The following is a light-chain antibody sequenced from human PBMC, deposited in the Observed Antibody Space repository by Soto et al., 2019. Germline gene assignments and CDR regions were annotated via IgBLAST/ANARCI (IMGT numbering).Light chain of an antibody. CDR1: SSNIGRNT. CDR3: AAWDDSLNGVV. J-gene: IGLJ2*01. CDR2: SNN. V-gene: IGLV1-44*01. Sequence: QLVLTQPPSASGTPGQRVTMSCAGSSSNIGRNTVNWYQQFPGTAPKLLIYSNNQRPSGVPDRFSGSKSGTSASLAISGLQSEDEADYYCAAWDDSLNGVVFGGGTKLTVL.